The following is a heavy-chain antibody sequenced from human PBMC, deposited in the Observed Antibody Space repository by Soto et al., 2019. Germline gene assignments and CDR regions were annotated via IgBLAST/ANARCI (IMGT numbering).Heavy chain of an antibody. CDR2: IYYSGST. Sequence: TLSLTCPVSGGSISSGGYYWSWIRQHPGKGLEWIGYIYYSGSTYYNPSLKSRVTISVDTSKNQFSLKLSSVTAADTAVYYCARGPAPYYYGMDVWGQGTTVTVSS. V-gene: IGHV4-31*03. CDR3: ARGPAPYYYGMDV. J-gene: IGHJ6*02. CDR1: GGSISSGGYY.